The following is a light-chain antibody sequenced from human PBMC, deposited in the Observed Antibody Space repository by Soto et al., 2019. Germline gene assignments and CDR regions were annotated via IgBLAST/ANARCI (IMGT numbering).Light chain of an antibody. CDR3: QQYASSVRYS. J-gene: IGKJ2*03. V-gene: IGKV3-20*01. Sequence: EVVLTQSPGTLSLSPGEGATLSCRANESVDSTYLAWYQQKAGQAPRLLIYGGSSRATGVPDRFRGSGSGTDFTLTISRLQPEDFAVYYCQQYASSVRYSFGQGTKLEIK. CDR2: GGS. CDR1: ESVDSTY.